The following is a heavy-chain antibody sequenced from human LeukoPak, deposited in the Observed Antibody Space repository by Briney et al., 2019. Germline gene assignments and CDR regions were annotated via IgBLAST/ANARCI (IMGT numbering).Heavy chain of an antibody. D-gene: IGHD6-19*01. J-gene: IGHJ4*02. CDR3: ARVIAVAGFDY. CDR2: INWNGGST. Sequence: GGTLSLSCAASGFTSDDYGMSCVRQAPGKGLEWVSGINWNGGSTGYADPVKGRFTISKYNAKNSMYLQMNSLRAEYTAVYYCARVIAVAGFDYWGQGTLVTVSS. CDR1: GFTSDDYG. V-gene: IGHV3-20*04.